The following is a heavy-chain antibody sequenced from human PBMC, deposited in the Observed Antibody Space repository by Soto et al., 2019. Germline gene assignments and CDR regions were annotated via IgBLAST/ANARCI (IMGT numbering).Heavy chain of an antibody. Sequence: QVQLQESGPGLVKPSETLSLTCTVSGGSISSYYWSWIRQPPGKGLEWIGYIYYSGSTNYNPSLKSRVTISVDTSKNQFSLKLSSVTAADTAVYYCARVKRGGFGVHPFDYWGQGTLVTVSS. J-gene: IGHJ4*02. CDR3: ARVKRGGFGVHPFDY. D-gene: IGHD3-10*01. CDR2: IYYSGST. V-gene: IGHV4-59*01. CDR1: GGSISSYY.